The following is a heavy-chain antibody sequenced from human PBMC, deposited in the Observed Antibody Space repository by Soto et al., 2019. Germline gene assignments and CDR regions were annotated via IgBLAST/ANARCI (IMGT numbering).Heavy chain of an antibody. Sequence: SETLSLTCIVSGESISSSSYYWGWIRPPPGKGLEWIGSLYYSGRTYYNPSFKSRVTISIDTSKNQFSLKLSSVTATDTAVYYCARQRTTVVTQAYFDHWGQGALVTVSS. CDR3: ARQRTTVVTQAYFDH. J-gene: IGHJ4*02. CDR1: GESISSSSYY. D-gene: IGHD2-21*02. V-gene: IGHV4-39*01. CDR2: LYYSGRT.